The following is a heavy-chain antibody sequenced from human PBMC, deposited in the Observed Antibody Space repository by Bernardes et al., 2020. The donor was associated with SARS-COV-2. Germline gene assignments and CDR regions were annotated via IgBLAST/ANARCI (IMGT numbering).Heavy chain of an antibody. CDR2: IYYSGST. Sequence: ETLSLTCTVSGGSISSYYWSWIRQPPGKGLEWIGYIYYSGSTNYNPSLKSRVTISVDTSKNQFSLKLSSVTAADTAVYYCARDLRGQWLAPVWGQGTLVTVSS. CDR1: GGSISSYY. V-gene: IGHV4-59*01. CDR3: ARDLRGQWLAPV. J-gene: IGHJ4*02. D-gene: IGHD6-19*01.